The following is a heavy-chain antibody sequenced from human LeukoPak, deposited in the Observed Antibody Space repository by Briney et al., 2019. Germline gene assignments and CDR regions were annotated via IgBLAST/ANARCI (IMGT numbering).Heavy chain of an antibody. CDR1: GGSISSGGYY. D-gene: IGHD6-19*01. J-gene: IGHJ3*02. Sequence: SETLSLTCTVSGGSISSGGYYWSWIRQHPGKSLEWIGYIYYSGSTYYNPSLKSRVTLSVDTSRNQFSLKLSSVTAADTAVYYCARFVTGSSGWYNDAFDIWGQGTMVTVSS. CDR3: ARFVTGSSGWYNDAFDI. CDR2: IYYSGST. V-gene: IGHV4-31*03.